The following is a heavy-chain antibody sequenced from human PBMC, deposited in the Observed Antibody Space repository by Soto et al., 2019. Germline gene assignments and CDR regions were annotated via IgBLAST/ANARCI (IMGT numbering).Heavy chain of an antibody. CDR1: GFTFSSHA. D-gene: IGHD2-21*01. Sequence: QVQLVESGGGVVQPGRSLRLSCAVSGFTFSSHAMHWVRQAPGKGLEWVTLISSDGSNKYYADSVKGRFTTSRDNSKHRMYLLMNSLRVEDTAVYYCASDDECGGDCDFCYWGEGDLVTVSS. V-gene: IGHV3-30-3*01. J-gene: IGHJ4*02. CDR2: ISSDGSNK. CDR3: ASDDECGGDCDFCY.